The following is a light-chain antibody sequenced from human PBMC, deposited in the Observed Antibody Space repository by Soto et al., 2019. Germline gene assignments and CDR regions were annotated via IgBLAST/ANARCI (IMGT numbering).Light chain of an antibody. CDR1: SSNVGSYF. Sequence: QSVLTQSPSASGTIGQRATISWSGSSSNVGSYFVNWYLHIPGAAPKLLIYSDGRRPSGVPDRFSGSKSGPSASLAISGLQSEDEADYYCAAWDVSLNGYVFGTGTKVTVL. CDR2: SDG. J-gene: IGLJ1*01. CDR3: AAWDVSLNGYV. V-gene: IGLV1-44*01.